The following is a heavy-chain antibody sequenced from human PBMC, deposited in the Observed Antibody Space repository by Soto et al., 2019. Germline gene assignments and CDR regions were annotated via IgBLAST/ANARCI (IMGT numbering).Heavy chain of an antibody. CDR2: IIPIFGTA. CDR1: GGTFSSYA. D-gene: IGHD2-15*01. CDR3: ARFRYCSGGSCYSPIYYYYGMDV. J-gene: IGHJ6*02. V-gene: IGHV1-69*01. Sequence: QVQLVQSGAEVKKPGSSVKVSCKASGGTFSSYAISWVRQAPGQGLEWMGGIIPIFGTANYAQKFQGRVRITADESTSTAYMELSSLRSEDTAVYYCARFRYCSGGSCYSPIYYYYGMDVWGQGTTVTVSS.